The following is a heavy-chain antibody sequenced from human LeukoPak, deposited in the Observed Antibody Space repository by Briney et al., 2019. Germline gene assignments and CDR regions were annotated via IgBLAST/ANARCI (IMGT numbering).Heavy chain of an antibody. CDR2: IYHSGST. J-gene: IGHJ4*02. CDR3: VSGSGSYRY. D-gene: IGHD3-10*01. CDR1: GGSISSGYY. Sequence: IPSETLSLTCTVSGGSISSGYYWGWIRQPPGKGLERIGSIYHSGSTYYNPSLKSRVTISVDTSKNQFSLKLSSVTAADTAVYYCVSGSGSYRYWGQGTLVTVSS. V-gene: IGHV4-38-2*02.